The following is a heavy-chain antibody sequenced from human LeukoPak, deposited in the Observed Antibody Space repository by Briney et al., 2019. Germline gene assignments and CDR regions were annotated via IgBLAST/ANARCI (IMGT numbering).Heavy chain of an antibody. D-gene: IGHD2-2*02. CDR1: GAAFSGYG. J-gene: IGHJ6*02. Sequence: PGASLRLSCAASGAAFSGYGMSWVRQAPGKGLEWVSVLSGSGAVTYYAGSVKGRFTISRDNSKNTVYLQMNSLRAEDTAVYYCAKGSPACYNGMDVWGQGTTVTVSS. CDR2: LSGSGAVT. CDR3: AKGSPACYNGMDV. V-gene: IGHV3-23*01.